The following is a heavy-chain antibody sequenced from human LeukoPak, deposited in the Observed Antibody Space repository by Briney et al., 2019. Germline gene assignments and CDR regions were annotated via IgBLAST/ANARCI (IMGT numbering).Heavy chain of an antibody. CDR2: IKQDGIEK. CDR1: GFTFSSYC. D-gene: IGHD1-26*01. J-gene: IGHJ4*02. CDR3: GTWSRYSGYHLDH. V-gene: IGHV3-7*01. Sequence: PGGSLRLSCAASGFTFSSYCMGWVRQAPGKGLEWVANIKQDGIEKYSVDSVKGRFTISRDNANNLLYLQMNSLRAEDTAVYYCGTWSRYSGYHLDHWGQGTLVTVSS.